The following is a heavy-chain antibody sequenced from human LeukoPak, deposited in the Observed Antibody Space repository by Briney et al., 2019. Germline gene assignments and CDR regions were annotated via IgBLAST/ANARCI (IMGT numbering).Heavy chain of an antibody. CDR1: GFTFSSYA. V-gene: IGHV3-23*01. D-gene: IGHD6-25*01. J-gene: IGHJ6*01. CDR2: ISCSGGST. CDR3: AKGRLAAIYGMDV. Sequence: GGSLRLSCAASGFTFSSYAMSWVRQAPGKGLEWASAISCSGGSTYYADSVKGRFTISRDNSKNKLYLQMNSLRAEDTAVYYCAKGRLAAIYGMDVWGEGTTVTVSS.